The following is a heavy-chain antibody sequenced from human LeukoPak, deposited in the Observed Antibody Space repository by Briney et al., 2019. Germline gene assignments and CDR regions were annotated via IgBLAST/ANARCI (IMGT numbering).Heavy chain of an antibody. D-gene: IGHD5-18*01. V-gene: IGHV4-34*01. J-gene: IGHJ4*02. CDR3: ARGRRLDT. CDR2: INHSGST. Sequence: KPSETLSLTCAVYGGSFSGYYWSWIRQPPGKGLEWIGEINHSGSTNYNPSLKSRVTISVDTSKNQFSLKLSSVTAADTAVYYCARGRRLDTWGQGTLVTVSS. CDR1: GGSFSGYY.